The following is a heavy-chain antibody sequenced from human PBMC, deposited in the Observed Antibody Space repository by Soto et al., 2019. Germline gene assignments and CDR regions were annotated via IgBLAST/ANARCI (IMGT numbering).Heavy chain of an antibody. J-gene: IGHJ6*02. Sequence: EMRLVQSGGGLIQPGGSLRLSCAASGFTLSPNYMSWVRQAPGQGLEWVSIIYIGDITYYADSVKGRFTIYRDNSKNMLYLQRHSLRAADTAVYDCARVVAMVRGPPGGMDVWGQGTTVTVAS. D-gene: IGHD3-10*01. V-gene: IGHV3-53*01. CDR2: IYIGDIT. CDR3: ARVVAMVRGPPGGMDV. CDR1: GFTLSPNY.